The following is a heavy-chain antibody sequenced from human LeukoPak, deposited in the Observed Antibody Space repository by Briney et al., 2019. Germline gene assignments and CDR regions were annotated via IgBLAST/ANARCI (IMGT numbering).Heavy chain of an antibody. V-gene: IGHV5-51*01. J-gene: IGHJ4*02. D-gene: IGHD4-23*01. CDR1: GYTFSNYW. CDR3: ARIVGGNLVDY. CDR2: IYSGDSDT. Sequence: GESLKISFKGSGYTFSNYWIAWVRQMPGKGLEWMGIIYSGDSDTRYSPSFQGQVTISVDKSINTAFLQWSSLRASDTAMYYCARIVGGNLVDYWGQGTLVPVSS.